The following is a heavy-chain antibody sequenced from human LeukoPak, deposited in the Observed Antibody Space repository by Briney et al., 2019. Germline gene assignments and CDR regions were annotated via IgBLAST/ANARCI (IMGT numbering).Heavy chain of an antibody. CDR1: GFTFSSHG. D-gene: IGHD3-3*01. CDR2: ISGRGDKT. CDR3: AKDIFGDSYLHCPGACAEY. J-gene: IGHJ4*02. V-gene: IGHV3-23*01. Sequence: GGSLRLSCKASGFTFSSHGMNWVRQVPGKGLEWVAVISGRGDKTYYADSVEGRFTISRDNSKNTLYLQMNGLRDEDTAVYYCAKDIFGDSYLHCPGACAEYWGQGTRVTVSS.